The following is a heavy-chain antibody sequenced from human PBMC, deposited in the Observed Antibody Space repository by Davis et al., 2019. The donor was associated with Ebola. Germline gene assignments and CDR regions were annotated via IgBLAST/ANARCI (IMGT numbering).Heavy chain of an antibody. CDR3: ARGIVATITDY. CDR2: IYYSGST. CDR1: GGSISSYY. D-gene: IGHD5-12*01. J-gene: IGHJ4*02. Sequence: MPSETLSLTCTVSGGSISSYYCSWIRQPPGKGLEWIGYIYYSGSTNYNPSLKSRVTISVDTSKNQFSLKLSSVTAADTAVYYCARGIVATITDYWGQGTLVTVSS. V-gene: IGHV4-59*01.